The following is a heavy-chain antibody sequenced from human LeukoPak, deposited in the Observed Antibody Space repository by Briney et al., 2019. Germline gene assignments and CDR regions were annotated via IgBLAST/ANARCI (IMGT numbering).Heavy chain of an antibody. D-gene: IGHD3-9*01. CDR2: IYHSGST. V-gene: IGHV4-38-2*02. CDR3: ARELTYYDILTGYGHDAFDI. CDR1: GYSISSGYY. Sequence: NPSETLPLTCTVSGYSISSGYYWGWIRQPPGKRLEWIGSIYHSGSTYYNPSLKSRVTISVDTSKNQFSLKLSSVTAADTAVYYCARELTYYDILTGYGHDAFDIWGQGTMVTVSS. J-gene: IGHJ3*02.